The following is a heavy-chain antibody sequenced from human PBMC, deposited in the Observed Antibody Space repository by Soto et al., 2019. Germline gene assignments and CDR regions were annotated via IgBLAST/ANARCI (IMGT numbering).Heavy chain of an antibody. Sequence: PSETLSLTCTVSGGSISSYYWSWIRQPPGKGLEWIGYIYYSGSTNYNPSLKSRVTISVDTSKNQFSLKLNSVTAADTAVYYCARDRTGRGDWFDPWGQGTLVTVSS. CDR1: GGSISSYY. CDR2: IYYSGST. J-gene: IGHJ5*02. V-gene: IGHV4-59*12. D-gene: IGHD3-10*01. CDR3: ARDRTGRGDWFDP.